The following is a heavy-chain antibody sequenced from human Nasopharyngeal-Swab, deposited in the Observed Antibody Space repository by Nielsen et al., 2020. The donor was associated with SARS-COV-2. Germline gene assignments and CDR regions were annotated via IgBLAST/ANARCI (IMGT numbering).Heavy chain of an antibody. CDR2: ISGSGGST. V-gene: IGHV3-23*01. D-gene: IGHD3-10*01. Sequence: GGSLSLSCAASGFTFSSYAMSWVRQAPGKGLEWVSAISGSGGSTYYADSVKGRFTISRDNSKNTLYLQMNSLGAEDTAVYYCAKVRPDGSGSYTYYFDYWGQGTLVTVSS. CDR3: AKVRPDGSGSYTYYFDY. J-gene: IGHJ4*02. CDR1: GFTFSSYA.